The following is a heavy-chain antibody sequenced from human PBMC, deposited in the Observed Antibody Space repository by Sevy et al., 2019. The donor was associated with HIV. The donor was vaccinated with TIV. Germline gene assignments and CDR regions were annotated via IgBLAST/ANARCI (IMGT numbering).Heavy chain of an antibody. V-gene: IGHV1-69*13. J-gene: IGHJ5*02. CDR3: AGDQVAVAGAGWFDP. D-gene: IGHD6-19*01. CDR2: IIPIFGTT. CDR1: GGTFSSYA. Sequence: ASVKVSCQASGGTFSSYAISWVRQAPGQGLEWMGGIIPIFGTTNYAQKFQGRVTITADEPTSKAYMELSSLRSEDTAVDYCAGDQVAVAGAGWFDPWGQGTLVTVSS.